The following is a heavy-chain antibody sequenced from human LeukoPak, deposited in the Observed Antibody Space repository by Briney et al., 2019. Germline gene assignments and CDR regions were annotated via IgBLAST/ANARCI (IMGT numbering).Heavy chain of an antibody. V-gene: IGHV3-23*01. J-gene: IGHJ4*02. CDR1: GFNFNTYA. Sequence: GGSLRLSCAASGFNFNTYAMSCVRQAPGKGLEWISAISGRADATYYTDSVRGRFIISRDTNTLFLQMNSLRAEDTALYYCVKDLLRNGDYVGHLDYWGQGTLVTVSS. CDR2: ISGRADAT. CDR3: VKDLLRNGDYVGHLDY. D-gene: IGHD4-17*01.